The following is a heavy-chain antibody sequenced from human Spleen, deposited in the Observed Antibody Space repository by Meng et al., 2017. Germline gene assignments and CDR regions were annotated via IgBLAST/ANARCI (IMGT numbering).Heavy chain of an antibody. J-gene: IGHJ4*02. CDR2: INHSGST. CDR1: GGSLSDYY. D-gene: IGHD4-11*01. Sequence: QMQLQQLGAGLFKPSETLALTCVVSGGSLSDYYWRWIRQPPGKGLEWIGEINHSGSTNYNPSLENRATISVDTSQNNLSLKLSSVTAADSAVYYCARGPTTMAHDFDYWGQGTLVTVSS. CDR3: ARGPTTMAHDFDY. V-gene: IGHV4-34*01.